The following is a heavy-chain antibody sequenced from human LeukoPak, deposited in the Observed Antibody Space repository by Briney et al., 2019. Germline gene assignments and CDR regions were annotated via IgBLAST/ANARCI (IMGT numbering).Heavy chain of an antibody. V-gene: IGHV3-9*01. J-gene: IGHJ4*02. Sequence: GGSLRLSCAASGFTFDDYAMHWVRQAPGKGLEWVSGISWNSGSMGYADSVKGRFTISRDNAKNSLYLQMNSLRAEDTALYYCAKDSRSSSWYIFDYWGQGTLVTVSS. CDR1: GFTFDDYA. CDR2: ISWNSGSM. D-gene: IGHD6-13*01. CDR3: AKDSRSSSWYIFDY.